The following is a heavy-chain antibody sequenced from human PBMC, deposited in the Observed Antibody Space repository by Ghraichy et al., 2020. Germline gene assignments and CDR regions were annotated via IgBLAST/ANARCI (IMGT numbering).Heavy chain of an antibody. V-gene: IGHV3-23*01. CDR1: GFTFSSFA. Sequence: GGSLRLSCAASGFTFSSFAMRWVRQAPGKGLEWVSVISDNGSNTYYTDSVKGRFTISRDNSKNTLSLQMNSLRAEDTAVYYCAKEPVRGPYREGYNYHGIEVWGQGTTVTVSS. J-gene: IGHJ6*02. CDR2: ISDNGSNT. CDR3: AKEPVRGPYREGYNYHGIEV. D-gene: IGHD3-10*01.